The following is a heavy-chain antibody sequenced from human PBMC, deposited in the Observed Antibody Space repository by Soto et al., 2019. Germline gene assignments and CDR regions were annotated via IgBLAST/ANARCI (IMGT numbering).Heavy chain of an antibody. D-gene: IGHD3-22*01. Sequence: EVQLLESGGGLVQPGGSLRLSCAASGFTFSSYAMSWVRQAPGKGLEWVSAISGSGGSTYYADSVKGRFTISRDNSKNTLYLQMNSLRAEDTAVYYCAKDYYDSSGYRTPGVFYGMDVWGQGTTVTVSS. CDR1: GFTFSSYA. V-gene: IGHV3-23*01. CDR2: ISGSGGST. J-gene: IGHJ6*02. CDR3: AKDYYDSSGYRTPGVFYGMDV.